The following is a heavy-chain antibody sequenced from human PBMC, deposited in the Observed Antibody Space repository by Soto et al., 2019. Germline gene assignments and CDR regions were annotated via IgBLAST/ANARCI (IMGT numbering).Heavy chain of an antibody. D-gene: IGHD3-22*01. CDR2: IYYSGST. CDR3: ARDSSKDSSGSYYFDY. J-gene: IGHJ4*02. V-gene: IGHV4-31*03. Sequence: PSETLSLTCTVSGGSISSGGYYWSWIRQHPGKGLEWIGYIYYSGSTYYNPSLKSRVTISVDTSKNQFSLKLSSVTAADTAVYYCARDSSKDSSGSYYFDYWGQGNLVTVSS. CDR1: GGSISSGGYY.